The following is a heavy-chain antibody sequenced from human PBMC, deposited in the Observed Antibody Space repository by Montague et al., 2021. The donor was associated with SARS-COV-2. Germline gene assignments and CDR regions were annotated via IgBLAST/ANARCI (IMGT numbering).Heavy chain of an antibody. V-gene: IGHV3-53*04. CDR1: GFTVRNNY. CDR2: IYSGGST. J-gene: IGHJ4*02. D-gene: IGHD1-26*01. CDR3: ARVNNYYAASPLDY. Sequence: SLILSCAASGFTVRNNYMSWVRQAPVKGLEWVSIIYSGGSTYYAXSVKGRFTISRHNSDNTLYLQMNSLSADDTAVYYCARVNNYYAASPLDYWGQGTLVTVSS.